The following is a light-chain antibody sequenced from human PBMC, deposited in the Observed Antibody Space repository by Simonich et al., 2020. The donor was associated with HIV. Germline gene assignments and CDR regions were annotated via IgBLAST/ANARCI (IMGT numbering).Light chain of an antibody. V-gene: IGKV4-1*01. CDR1: QSVLYSSNNKNY. J-gene: IGKJ4*01. Sequence: DIVMTQSPDSLAVSLGERATINCKSSQSVLYSSNNKNYFAWYQQKPGQPPKLLIYWASTRESGVPDRFSGSGSGTDSALTINGLQAEDVAVYYCQQYYSSPLTFGGGTKVGIK. CDR3: QQYYSSPLT. CDR2: WAS.